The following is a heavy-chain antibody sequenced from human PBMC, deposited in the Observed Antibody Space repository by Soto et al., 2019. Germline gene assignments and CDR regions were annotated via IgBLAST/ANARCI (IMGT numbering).Heavy chain of an antibody. CDR3: ARDDSSSWFRYSGMDV. CDR2: IWYDGGNK. V-gene: IGHV3-33*01. Sequence: GGSLRLSCAASGFTFSSYGMHWVRQAPGKGLEWVALIWYDGGNKKYADSVKGRFTISRDNSKNTLSLQMSSLRAEDTAVYYCARDDSSSWFRYSGMDVWGQGTTVTSP. D-gene: IGHD6-13*01. CDR1: GFTFSSYG. J-gene: IGHJ6*02.